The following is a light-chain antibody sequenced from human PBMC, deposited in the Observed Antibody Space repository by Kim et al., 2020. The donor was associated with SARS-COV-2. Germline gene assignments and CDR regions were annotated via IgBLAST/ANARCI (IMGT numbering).Light chain of an antibody. CDR2: DVS. CDR3: QQRGNWPLT. J-gene: IGKJ4*01. CDR1: QSVDRY. V-gene: IGKV3-11*01. Sequence: LAPGERATRSGRASQSVDRYLAWYQQKPGQAPRLLISDVSNRATGIPGRFSGSGSGTEFTLTISNLEPEDFVVYYCQQRGNWPLTFGGGTKVDIK.